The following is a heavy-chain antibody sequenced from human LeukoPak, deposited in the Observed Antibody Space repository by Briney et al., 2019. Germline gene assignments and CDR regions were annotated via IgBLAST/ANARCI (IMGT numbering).Heavy chain of an antibody. CDR3: ARDASYLASGTYPDY. CDR1: GYSFSGYS. D-gene: IGHD3-10*01. Sequence: ASVKVSCKASGYSFSGYSIHWVRQAPGQGLEWMGWINPKRGDTNYAQKFQGRVTMTRDTSINTAYMDLSRLRSDDTAVYYCARDASYLASGTYPDYWGQGTLVTVSS. V-gene: IGHV1-2*02. J-gene: IGHJ4*02. CDR2: INPKRGDT.